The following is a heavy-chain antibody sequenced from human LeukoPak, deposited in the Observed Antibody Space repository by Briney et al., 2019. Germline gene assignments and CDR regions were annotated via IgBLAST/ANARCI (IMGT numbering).Heavy chain of an antibody. Sequence: PSETLSLTCSVSGGSISSYYWSWIRQPAGKGLEWIGHIYTSGSTNYNPSLKSRVTMSVDTSKNQFSLKLSSVTAADTAVYYCARDRQQLVRGDYFDFWGQGTLVTVSS. V-gene: IGHV4-4*07. CDR3: ARDRQQLVRGDYFDF. D-gene: IGHD6-13*01. J-gene: IGHJ4*02. CDR1: GGSISSYY. CDR2: IYTSGST.